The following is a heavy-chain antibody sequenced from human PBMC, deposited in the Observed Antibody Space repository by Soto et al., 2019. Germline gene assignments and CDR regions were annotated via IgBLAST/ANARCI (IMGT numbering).Heavy chain of an antibody. Sequence: ASVKVSCKASGYTFTGYYMHWVRQAPGQGLEWMGWINPNSGGTNYAQKFQGWVTMTRDTSISTAYMELSRLRSDDTAVYYCARALYDILTGYYDYWGQGTLVTVSS. CDR1: GYTFTGYY. D-gene: IGHD3-9*01. CDR3: ARALYDILTGYYDY. CDR2: INPNSGGT. V-gene: IGHV1-2*04. J-gene: IGHJ4*02.